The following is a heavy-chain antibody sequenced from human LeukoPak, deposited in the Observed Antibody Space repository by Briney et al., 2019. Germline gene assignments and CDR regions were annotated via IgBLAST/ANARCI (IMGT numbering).Heavy chain of an antibody. J-gene: IGHJ4*02. CDR2: IKSKTDGGTT. Sequence: PGGCLRLSCAAPGITFSIAWLNWVRQAPWKGLEWVVRIKSKTDGGTTDYAAPVKGRFTISRDDSKNTLYLQMNSLKTEDTAVYYCTTGYTWIQLWEDLDYWGQGTLVTVSS. CDR1: GITFSIAW. D-gene: IGHD5-18*01. CDR3: TTGYTWIQLWEDLDY. V-gene: IGHV3-15*07.